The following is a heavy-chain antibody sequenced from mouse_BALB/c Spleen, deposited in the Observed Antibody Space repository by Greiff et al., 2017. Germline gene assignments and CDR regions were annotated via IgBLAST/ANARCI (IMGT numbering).Heavy chain of an antibody. CDR3: ARQNGGYDGNLDAMDY. CDR1: GFTFSSYG. J-gene: IGHJ4*01. D-gene: IGHD2-2*01. Sequence: EVKLMESGGDLVKPGGSLKLSCAASGFTFSSYGMSWVRQTPDKRLEWVATISSGGSYTYYPDSVKGRFTISRDNAKNTLYLQMSSLKSEDTAMYYCARQNGGYDGNLDAMDYWGQGTSVTVSS. V-gene: IGHV5-6*01. CDR2: ISSGGSYT.